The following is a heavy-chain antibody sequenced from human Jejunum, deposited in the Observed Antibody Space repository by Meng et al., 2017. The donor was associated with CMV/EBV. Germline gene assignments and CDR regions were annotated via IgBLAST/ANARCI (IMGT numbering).Heavy chain of an antibody. CDR2: INQGGNEK. CDR3: ARGGGRYEY. CDR1: GFTFSSYL. D-gene: IGHD6-19*01. V-gene: IGHV3-7*01. Sequence: SCEFSGFTFSSYLMSWVRQAPGKGLEWVANINQGGNEKYYVDSVRGRFTISRDNTKNSLYLQMNSLRAEDTAVYYCARGGGRYEYWGQGTLVTVSS. J-gene: IGHJ4*02.